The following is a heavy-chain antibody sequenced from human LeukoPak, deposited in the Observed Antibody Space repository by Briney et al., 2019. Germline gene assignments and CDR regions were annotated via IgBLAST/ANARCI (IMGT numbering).Heavy chain of an antibody. D-gene: IGHD3-3*01. J-gene: IGHJ3*02. Sequence: ASVKVSCKASGYTFTGYYMHWVRQAPGQGLEWMGWINPNSGGTNYAQKFQGRVTMTRDTSISTAYMELSRLRSDDTAVYYCAREGIFLQGGGGAFDIWGQGTMVTVSS. CDR3: AREGIFLQGGGGAFDI. CDR1: GYTFTGYY. CDR2: INPNSGGT. V-gene: IGHV1-2*02.